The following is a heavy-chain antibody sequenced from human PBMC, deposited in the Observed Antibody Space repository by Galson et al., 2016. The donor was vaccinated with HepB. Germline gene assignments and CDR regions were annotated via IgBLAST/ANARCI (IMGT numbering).Heavy chain of an antibody. V-gene: IGHV1-46*01. CDR1: GYTFTSHY. Sequence: SVKVSCKASGYTFTSHYMHWVRQAPGQGLEWVGIINPSSGNTRYAQKVQGRVTMTWDTSTSTVYMELSSLRSEDTAMYYCASSYGLGSSGYYSGHHYYYGIDVWGQGTTVTVSS. CDR2: INPSSGNT. D-gene: IGHD3-22*01. J-gene: IGHJ6*02. CDR3: ASSYGLGSSGYYSGHHYYYGIDV.